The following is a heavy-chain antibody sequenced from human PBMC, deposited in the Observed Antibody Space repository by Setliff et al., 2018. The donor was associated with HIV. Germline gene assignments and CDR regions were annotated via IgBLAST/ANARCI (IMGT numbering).Heavy chain of an antibody. V-gene: IGHV4-39*02. CDR3: ARLGSGWNWVTRIDY. Sequence: TLSLTCNVSGASLGGSGFYWGWLRQPPGKGLQWIGSIYYTGNTYYNVSLTSRVTISMDTSKNLFFLTVRSVTAADTGIYYCARLGSGWNWVTRIDYWGRGTLVTSPQ. J-gene: IGHJ4*02. CDR2: IYYTGNT. D-gene: IGHD6-19*01. CDR1: GASLGGSGFY.